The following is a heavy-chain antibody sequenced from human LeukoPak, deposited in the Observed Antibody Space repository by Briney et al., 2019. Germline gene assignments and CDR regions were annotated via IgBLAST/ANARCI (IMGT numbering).Heavy chain of an antibody. CDR3: TTGPYGDYVGYYYYGMDV. Sequence: GGSLRLSCAASGFTFSNAWMSWVRQAPGKGLEWVGRIKSKTDGGTTDYAAPVKGRFTISRDDSKNTLYLQMNSLKTEDTAVYYCTTGPYGDYVGYYYYGMDVWGQGTTVTVSS. CDR2: IKSKTDGGTT. V-gene: IGHV3-15*01. J-gene: IGHJ6*02. D-gene: IGHD4-17*01. CDR1: GFTFSNAW.